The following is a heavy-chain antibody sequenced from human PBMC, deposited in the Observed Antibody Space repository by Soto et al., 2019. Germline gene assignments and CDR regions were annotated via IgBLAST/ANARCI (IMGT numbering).Heavy chain of an antibody. CDR2: ITYDGSND. CDR1: GITFRNYA. J-gene: IGHJ3*02. D-gene: IGHD6-13*01. V-gene: IGHV3-30-3*01. CDR3: VRDRGSWPYHEAFDI. Sequence: PGGSLRLSCAASGITFRNYAMHWVRQAPGEGLEWVAVITYDGSNDNHADSEKGRFTISRDNSKETLFLQMNRLRPDDTAVYYCVRDRGSWPYHEAFDILGHGTMVTVSS.